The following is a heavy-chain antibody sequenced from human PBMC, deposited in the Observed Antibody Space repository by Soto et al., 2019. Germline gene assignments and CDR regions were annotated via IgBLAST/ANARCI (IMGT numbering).Heavy chain of an antibody. V-gene: IGHV3-30-3*01. J-gene: IGHJ6*02. D-gene: IGHD6-6*01. CDR1: GFTFSSYA. Sequence: QVQLVEFGGGVVQPGRSLRLSCAASGFTFSSYAMHWVRQAPGKGLEWVAVISYDGSNKYYADSVKGRFTISRDNSKNTLYLQMNSLRAEDTAVYYCARYSSSPYYYYGMDVWGQGTTVTVSS. CDR2: ISYDGSNK. CDR3: ARYSSSPYYYYGMDV.